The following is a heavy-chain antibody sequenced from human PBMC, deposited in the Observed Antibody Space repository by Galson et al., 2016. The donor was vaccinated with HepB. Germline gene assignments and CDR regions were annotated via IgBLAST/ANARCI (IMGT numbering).Heavy chain of an antibody. V-gene: IGHV4-4*02. CDR3: ARRLLWGIYRSHFDY. CDR2: IDASEKS. J-gene: IGHJ4*02. Sequence: SETLSLTCAVSGDSMNSNNWWSWVRQPPGKGLEWIGEIDASEKSNYNPSLQRRVAISADKSKNHFFLKLSFVTAADTAIYYCARRLLWGIYRSHFDYWSQGTLVTVAS. D-gene: IGHD3-16*02. CDR1: GDSMNSNNW.